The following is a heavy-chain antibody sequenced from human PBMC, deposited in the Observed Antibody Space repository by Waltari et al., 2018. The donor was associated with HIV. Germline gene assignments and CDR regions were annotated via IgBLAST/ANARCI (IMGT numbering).Heavy chain of an antibody. CDR2: IKQDGSEK. Sequence: EVQLVESGGGLVQPGGSLRLSCAASGFTFSSYWMSWVRQAPGQGLEWVANIKQDGSEKYYVDSVKGRFTISRDNAKNSLYLQMNSLRAEDTAVYYCARVDIVVVPAAEPKPFDYWGQGTLVTVSS. J-gene: IGHJ4*02. V-gene: IGHV3-7*01. CDR3: ARVDIVVVPAAEPKPFDY. CDR1: GFTFSSYW. D-gene: IGHD2-2*01.